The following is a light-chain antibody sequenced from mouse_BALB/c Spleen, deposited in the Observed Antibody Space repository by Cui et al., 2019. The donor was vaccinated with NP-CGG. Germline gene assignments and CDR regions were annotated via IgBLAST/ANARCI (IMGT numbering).Light chain of an antibody. CDR1: TGVVTTSNY. Sequence: HALESQESALTTSPGETVTLTCRSSTGVVTTSNYANWVQEKPDHLFTGLIGGTNNRAPGVPARFSGSLIGDKAALTITGAQTEDEAIYFCALWYSNHWVFGGGTKLTVL. CDR3: ALWYSNHWV. V-gene: IGLV1*01. CDR2: GTN. J-gene: IGLJ1*01.